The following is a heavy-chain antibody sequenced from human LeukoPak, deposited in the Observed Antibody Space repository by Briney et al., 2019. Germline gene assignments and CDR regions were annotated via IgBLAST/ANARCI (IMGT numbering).Heavy chain of an antibody. CDR2: INPNSGGT. D-gene: IGHD3-3*01. J-gene: IGHJ4*02. Sequence: ASVKVSCKASGYTFTGYYMHWVRQAPGQGLEWMGWINPNSGGTNYAQKFQGRVTMTRDTSISTAYMELSRLRSDDTAVYYCARGPIHNYDFWSGYRYYLDYWGQGTLVTVSS. CDR3: ARGPIHNYDFWSGYRYYLDY. V-gene: IGHV1-2*02. CDR1: GYTFTGYY.